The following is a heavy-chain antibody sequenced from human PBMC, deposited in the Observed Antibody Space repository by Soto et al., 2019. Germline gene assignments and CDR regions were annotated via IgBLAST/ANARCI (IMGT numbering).Heavy chain of an antibody. J-gene: IGHJ3*02. CDR2: INSNGGTT. V-gene: IGHV3-64*01. CDR3: ARDKALGYNSGWYSAFDI. Sequence: EVQLVESGGGLVQPGGSLRLSCAASGFTFSSYAMHWVRQAPGKGLEYVSVINSNGGTTSYANSVKGRFTVSRDNSKNTLYLQMGSLRADDMAVYYCARDKALGYNSGWYSAFDIWGQGTMVTVSS. D-gene: IGHD6-19*01. CDR1: GFTFSSYA.